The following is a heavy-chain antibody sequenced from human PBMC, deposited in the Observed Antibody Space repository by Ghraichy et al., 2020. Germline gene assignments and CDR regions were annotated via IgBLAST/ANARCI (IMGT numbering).Heavy chain of an antibody. CDR2: IYYSGST. CDR1: GGSISSYY. J-gene: IGHJ6*03. V-gene: IGHV4-59*01. CDR3: ARGKSWFGELSPNYYYYMDV. Sequence: SETLSLTCTVSGGSISSYYWSWIRQPPGKGLEWIGYIYYSGSTNYNPSLKSRVTISVDTSKNQFSLKLSSVTAADTAVYYCARGKSWFGELSPNYYYYMDVWGTGTTVTVSS. D-gene: IGHD3-10*01.